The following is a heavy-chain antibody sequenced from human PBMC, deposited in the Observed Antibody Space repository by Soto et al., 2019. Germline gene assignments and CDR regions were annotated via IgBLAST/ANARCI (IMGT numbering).Heavy chain of an antibody. Sequence: QVQLVESGGGVVQPGRSLRLSCAASGFTFSSYAMHWVRQAPGKGLEWVAVISYDGSNKYYADSVKGRFTISRDNSKNTLYLQMNSLRAEDTAVYYCARVLDGYNSRWAFDIWGQGTMVTVSS. D-gene: IGHD5-12*01. CDR2: ISYDGSNK. CDR1: GFTFSSYA. J-gene: IGHJ3*02. V-gene: IGHV3-30-3*01. CDR3: ARVLDGYNSRWAFDI.